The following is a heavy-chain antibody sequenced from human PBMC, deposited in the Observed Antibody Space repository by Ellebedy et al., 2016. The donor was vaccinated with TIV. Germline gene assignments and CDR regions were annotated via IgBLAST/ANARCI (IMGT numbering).Heavy chain of an antibody. CDR3: AKARSTVTTPLDY. J-gene: IGHJ4*02. CDR2: ISRSGDST. CDR1: GFPFSSYA. D-gene: IGHD4-11*01. V-gene: IGHV3-23*01. Sequence: GESLKISXAASGFPFSSYAMTWVRQAPGKGLDWVSVISRSGDSTWSADSVKGRFTISRDNSKNTLYLQMDSLRAEDTAVYYCAKARSTVTTPLDYWGQGTLVTVFS.